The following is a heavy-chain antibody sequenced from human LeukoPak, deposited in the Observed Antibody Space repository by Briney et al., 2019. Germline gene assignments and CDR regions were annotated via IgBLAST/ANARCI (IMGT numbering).Heavy chain of an antibody. CDR1: GFTFSSYS. V-gene: IGHV3-66*01. CDR2: IYTGGST. Sequence: PGGSLRLSCAASGFTFSSYSMNWVRQAPGKGLEWVSVIYTGGSTYYADSVKGRFTISRDDSKNTLYLQMNSLRAEDTAVYYCARDLGITYWGQGTLVTVSS. D-gene: IGHD7-27*01. J-gene: IGHJ4*02. CDR3: ARDLGITY.